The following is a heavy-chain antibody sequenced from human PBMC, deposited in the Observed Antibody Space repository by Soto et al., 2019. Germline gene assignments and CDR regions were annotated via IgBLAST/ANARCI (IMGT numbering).Heavy chain of an antibody. D-gene: IGHD2-8*01. CDR1: GFTFSNFA. CDR2: ISSSSSYI. J-gene: IGHJ4*02. Sequence: PGGSLRLSCAASGFTFSNFAMTWVRQAPGEGLEWVSSISSSSSYIYYADSVKGRFTISRDNXKNSLYLQMNSLRAEDTAVYYCGSVSRYASDYWGQGTMVTVSS. CDR3: GSVSRYASDY. V-gene: IGHV3-21*01.